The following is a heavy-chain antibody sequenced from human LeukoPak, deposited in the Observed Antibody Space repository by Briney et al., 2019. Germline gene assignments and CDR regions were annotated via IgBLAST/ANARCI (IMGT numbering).Heavy chain of an antibody. CDR3: AREGWSQTGYFDY. CDR2: ISSSGSTI. Sequence: GGSLRLSCEDSEFTFSNYWMSWVRQAPGKGLEWVSYISSSGSTIYYADSVKGRFTISRDNAKNSLYLQMNSLRAEDTAVYYCAREGWSQTGYFDYWGQGTLVTVSS. V-gene: IGHV3-11*01. D-gene: IGHD2-15*01. CDR1: EFTFSNYW. J-gene: IGHJ4*02.